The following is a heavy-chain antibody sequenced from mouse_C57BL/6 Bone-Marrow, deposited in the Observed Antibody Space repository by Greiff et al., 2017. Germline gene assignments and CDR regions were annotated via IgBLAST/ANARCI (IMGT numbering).Heavy chain of an antibody. CDR3: ARSLDYYGSAWFAD. Sequence: QVQLQQPGAELVKPGASVKMSCKASGYTFTSYWITWVKQRPGQGLEWIGDIYPGSGSTNYNEKFKSKATLTVATSSSTAYMQLSSLTSEDSAVYYCARSLDYYGSAWFADWGQGTLVTVSA. CDR2: IYPGSGST. J-gene: IGHJ3*01. D-gene: IGHD1-1*01. CDR1: GYTFTSYW. V-gene: IGHV1-55*01.